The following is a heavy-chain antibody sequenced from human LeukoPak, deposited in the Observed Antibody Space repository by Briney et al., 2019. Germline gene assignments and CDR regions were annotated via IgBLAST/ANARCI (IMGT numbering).Heavy chain of an antibody. Sequence: GGSLKLSCAASGFTFSGSAMHWVRQASGKGLEWVGRIRSKTNSYATAYDASVKGRFTISRDDSKNTAYLQMNSLKTEDTAVYYCTRPRGYCSSTSCYAEAGYWGQGSLVTVSS. J-gene: IGHJ4*02. CDR1: GFTFSGSA. D-gene: IGHD2-2*01. CDR2: IRSKTNSYAT. V-gene: IGHV3-73*01. CDR3: TRPRGYCSSTSCYAEAGY.